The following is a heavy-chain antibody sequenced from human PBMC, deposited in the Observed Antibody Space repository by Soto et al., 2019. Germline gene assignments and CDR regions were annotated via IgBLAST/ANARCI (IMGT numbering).Heavy chain of an antibody. CDR2: IIPILGIA. Sequence: QVQLVQSGAEVKKPGSSVKVSCQASGGTFSSYTISWVRQAPGQELEWMGRIIPILGIAKYAQEFQGRVTITSDKYTSTAYMELSILGSEDTAVYYCARDRSGYDSGGLDYWGQGTLVTVSS. V-gene: IGHV1-69*08. J-gene: IGHJ4*02. CDR1: GGTFSSYT. CDR3: ARDRSGYDSGGLDY. D-gene: IGHD5-12*01.